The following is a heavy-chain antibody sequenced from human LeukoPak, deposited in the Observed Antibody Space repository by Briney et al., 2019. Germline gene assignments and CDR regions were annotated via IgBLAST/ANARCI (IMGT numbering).Heavy chain of an antibody. CDR1: GGSFSGYY. J-gene: IGHJ5*02. CDR3: ARVTRIVLMVYATKYNWFDP. CDR2: INHSGST. V-gene: IGHV4-34*01. Sequence: PSETLSLTCAVYGGSFSGYYWSWIRQPPGKGLEWIGEINHSGSTNYNPSLKSRVTISVDTSKNQFSLKLSSVTAADTAVYYCARVTRIVLMVYATKYNWFDPWGQGTLVTVSS. D-gene: IGHD2-8*01.